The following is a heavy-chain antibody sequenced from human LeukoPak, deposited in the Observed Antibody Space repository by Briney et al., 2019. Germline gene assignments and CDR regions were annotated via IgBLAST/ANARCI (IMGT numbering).Heavy chain of an antibody. CDR1: GFTLSTYS. V-gene: IGHV3-21*01. CDR2: ISTSSSYI. J-gene: IGHJ6*02. D-gene: IGHD6-13*01. CDR3: ARDAFASSWPNYYYGMDV. Sequence: GGSLRLSCAASGFTLSTYSLNWVRQAPGKGLEWVSSISTSSSYIYYADSVKGRFTISRDNAKNSLHLQMNSLRAEDTAVYYCARDAFASSWPNYYYGMDVWGQGTTVTVSS.